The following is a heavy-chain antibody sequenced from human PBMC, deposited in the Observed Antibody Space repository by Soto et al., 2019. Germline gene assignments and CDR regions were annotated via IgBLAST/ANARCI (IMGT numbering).Heavy chain of an antibody. J-gene: IGHJ6*02. CDR2: ISASGGTT. D-gene: IGHD3-22*01. V-gene: IGHV3-23*01. CDR1: GFTFSNYA. CDR3: AKGARWDSSGYYRYYYGMDV. Sequence: GGSLRLSCAASGFTFSNYAMSWVRQAPGKGLEWVSAISASGGTTYYAVSVKGRVTISRDNFNNTLYLQMNSLRAEDAAGYYCAKGARWDSSGYYRYYYGMDVWGQGTTVTVSS.